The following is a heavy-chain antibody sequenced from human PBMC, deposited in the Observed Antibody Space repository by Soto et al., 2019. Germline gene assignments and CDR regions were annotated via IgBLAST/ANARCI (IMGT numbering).Heavy chain of an antibody. D-gene: IGHD1-1*01. V-gene: IGHV4-4*02. CDR2: VYQSGST. CDR1: GCSISTSNW. Sequence: SETLSLTCAFFGCSISTSNWGSGVGQPPWKGLEWIGEVYQSGSTXXNPSFKSRXAMSVDESENQXSVKLXSVTAADRAXYYCARTSTSGPRVDYWAQGSLVTVSS. CDR3: ARTSTSGPRVDY. J-gene: IGHJ4*02.